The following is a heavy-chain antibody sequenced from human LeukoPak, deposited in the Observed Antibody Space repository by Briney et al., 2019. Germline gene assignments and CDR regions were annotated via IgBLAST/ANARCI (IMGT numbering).Heavy chain of an antibody. CDR3: ARHINGYYYDSSGYYPDY. J-gene: IGHJ4*02. V-gene: IGHV4-30-2*01. CDR1: GGSISSGGYY. D-gene: IGHD3-22*01. CDR2: IYHSGST. Sequence: SETLSLTCTVSGGSISSGGYYWSWIRQPPGKGLEWIGYIYHSGSTYYNPSLKSRVTISVDRSKNQFSLKLSSVTAADTAVYYRARHINGYYYDSSGYYPDYWGQGTLVTVSS.